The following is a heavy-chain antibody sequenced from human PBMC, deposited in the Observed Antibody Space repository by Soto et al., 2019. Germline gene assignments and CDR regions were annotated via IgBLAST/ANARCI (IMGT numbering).Heavy chain of an antibody. CDR1: GFTFSGYG. D-gene: IGHD3-3*01. CDR2: ISYDGSNK. CDR3: AKDXIFGVVIGYYYYYGMDV. Sequence: GGSLRLSCAASGFTFSGYGMHWVRQAPGKGLEWVAVISYDGSNKYYADSVKGRFTISRDNSKNTLYLQMNSLRAEDTAVYYCAKDXIFGVVIGYYYYYGMDVWGRGTTVTVSS. J-gene: IGHJ6*02. V-gene: IGHV3-30*18.